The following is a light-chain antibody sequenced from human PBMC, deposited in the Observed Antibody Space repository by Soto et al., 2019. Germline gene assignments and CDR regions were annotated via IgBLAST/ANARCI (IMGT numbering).Light chain of an antibody. Sequence: IQLTQSPSSLSASVGDRVTITCRASQGISNYLAWYQQQPGKAPKLLIFAASILQRGVPSRFNGSGSGTDFTLTISSMQPEDFATYYCHQLNNYPLFGGGTKVEI. CDR2: AAS. J-gene: IGKJ4*01. CDR1: QGISNY. CDR3: HQLNNYPL. V-gene: IGKV1-9*01.